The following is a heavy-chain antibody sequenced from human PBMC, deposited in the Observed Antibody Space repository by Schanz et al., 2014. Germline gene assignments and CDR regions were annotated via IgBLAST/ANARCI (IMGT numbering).Heavy chain of an antibody. V-gene: IGHV3-21*01. D-gene: IGHD3-16*01. CDR2: ISNGGGYI. CDR3: ARGRSLGGCDY. J-gene: IGHJ4*02. CDR1: GFTFSSYG. Sequence: VQLVESGGGVVQPGRSLRLSCATSGFTFSSYGMHWVRQAPGKGLEWVSSISNGGGYIYYADSVKGRFTISRDNAKNSLYLQMHSLRAEDTAVYYCARGRSLGGCDYWGQGTLVTVSS.